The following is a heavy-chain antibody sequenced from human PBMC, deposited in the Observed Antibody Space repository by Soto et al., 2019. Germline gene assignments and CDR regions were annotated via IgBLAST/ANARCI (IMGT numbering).Heavy chain of an antibody. D-gene: IGHD3-3*01. J-gene: IGHJ5*02. Sequence: SETLSLTCSVSGASITTSSFYWDWLRQPPGKGLEWIGSIYFTGRTYYNPSLKSRVTISAHTSQNQYSLQITSMTATDTAVYYCVRRPPYYDFWSAIDPWGQGTLVTVSS. V-gene: IGHV4-39*01. CDR3: VRRPPYYDFWSAIDP. CDR1: GASITTSSFY. CDR2: IYFTGRT.